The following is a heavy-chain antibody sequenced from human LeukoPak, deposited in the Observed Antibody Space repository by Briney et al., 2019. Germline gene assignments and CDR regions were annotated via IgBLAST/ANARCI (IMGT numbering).Heavy chain of an antibody. CDR1: GYTFTSYD. Sequence: GASVKVSCKASGYTFTSYDINWVRQATGQGLEWMGWMNPNSGNTGYAQKFQGRVTMTRNTSISTAYMELSSLRSEDTAVYYCARARRIVASYFDYWGQGTLVTVSS. CDR3: ARARRIVASYFDY. CDR2: MNPNSGNT. J-gene: IGHJ4*02. V-gene: IGHV1-8*01. D-gene: IGHD5-12*01.